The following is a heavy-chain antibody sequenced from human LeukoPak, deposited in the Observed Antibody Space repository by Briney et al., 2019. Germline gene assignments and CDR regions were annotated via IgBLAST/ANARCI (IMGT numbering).Heavy chain of an antibody. V-gene: IGHV1-69*13. D-gene: IGHD3-10*01. CDR1: GGTFSSYA. CDR3: AADGAPSCYYGMDV. Sequence: SVKVSCKASGGTFSSYAISWVRQAPGQGLEWMGGIIPIFGTANYAQKVQGRVTITADESTSTAYMELSSLRSEDTAVYYCAADGAPSCYYGMDVWGKGTTVTVSS. J-gene: IGHJ6*04. CDR2: IIPIFGTA.